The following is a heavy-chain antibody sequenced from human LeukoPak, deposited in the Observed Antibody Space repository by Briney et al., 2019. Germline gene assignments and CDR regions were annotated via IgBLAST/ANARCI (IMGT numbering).Heavy chain of an antibody. V-gene: IGHV4-39*02. CDR1: GGSISSISYY. CDR2: IYYTGST. Sequence: SETLSLTCTISGGSISSISYYWGWIRQPPGKGLEWIGSIYYTGSTYYNPSLKCRVTVSVDTSKNQFSLNLRSVTAADTAVYYCARERRSGKIFDYWGQGTLVTVSS. D-gene: IGHD6-19*01. J-gene: IGHJ4*02. CDR3: ARERRSGKIFDY.